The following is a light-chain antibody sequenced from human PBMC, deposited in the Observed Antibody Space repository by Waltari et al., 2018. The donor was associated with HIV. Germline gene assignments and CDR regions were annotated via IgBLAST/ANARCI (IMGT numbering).Light chain of an antibody. V-gene: IGKV1-9*01. J-gene: IGKJ5*01. CDR3: QQFNSYPVT. CDR1: QGISNY. Sequence: DIQLTQSPSFLSASVGDRVTITCRPSQGISNYLAWYQQKPGSAPKLLIYAASTLQIGVPSRFSGSGSGTEFTLTITSLQAEDSATYYCQQFNSYPVTFGRGTRLEIK. CDR2: AAS.